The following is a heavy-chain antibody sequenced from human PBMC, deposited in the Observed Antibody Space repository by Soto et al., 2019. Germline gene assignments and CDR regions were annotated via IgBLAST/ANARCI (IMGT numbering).Heavy chain of an antibody. CDR1: GGSISSYY. V-gene: IGHV4-59*13. J-gene: IGHJ6*02. CDR2: IYYSGST. CDR3: ARDHSRFDSSGWPYYYYYGMDV. Sequence: SETLSLSCTVSGGSISSYYWGWIRQPPGKGLEWIGYIYYSGSTNYNPSLKSRVTISVDTSKNQFSLKLSSVTAADTAVYYCARDHSRFDSSGWPYYYYYGMDVWGQGTTVTVSS. D-gene: IGHD6-19*01.